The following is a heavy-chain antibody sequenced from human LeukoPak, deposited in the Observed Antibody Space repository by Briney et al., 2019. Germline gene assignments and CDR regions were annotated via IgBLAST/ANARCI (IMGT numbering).Heavy chain of an antibody. CDR2: ISYDGSNK. V-gene: IGHV3-30*04. CDR3: AGSYYYYMDV. J-gene: IGHJ6*03. CDR1: GFTFSSYA. Sequence: GRSLRLSWAASGFTFSSYAVHWVRQAPGKGLEWVAVISYDGSNKYYADSVKGRFTISRDNSKNTLYLQMNSLRAEDTAVYYCAGSYYYYMDVWGKGTTVTVSS.